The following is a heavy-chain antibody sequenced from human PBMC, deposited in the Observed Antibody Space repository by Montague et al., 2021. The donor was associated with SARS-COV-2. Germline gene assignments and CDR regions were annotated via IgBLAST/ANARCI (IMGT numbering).Heavy chain of an antibody. CDR2: XDWDDDK. J-gene: IGHJ4*02. CDR1: GFSLSTSGMC. Sequence: PALVKPTQTLTLTCTFSGFSLSTSGMCVSWIRQPPGKALEWLARXDWDDDKHYSTSLKTRLTISKDTSKNQVVLTMTNMDPVDTATYHCARSSVVRGVSLDYWGQGTLVTVSS. V-gene: IGHV2-70*11. D-gene: IGHD3-10*01. CDR3: ARSSVVRGVSLDY.